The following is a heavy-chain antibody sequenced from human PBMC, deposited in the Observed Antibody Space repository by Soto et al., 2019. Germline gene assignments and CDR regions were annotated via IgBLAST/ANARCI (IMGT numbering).Heavy chain of an antibody. CDR3: AKGSSSVYYYYYGIDV. CDR1: GFTFSGYG. V-gene: IGHV3-30*18. Sequence: QVQLVESGGGVVQPGRSLRLSCVASGFTFSGYGMHWVRQAPGKGLEWVAVMSNDGRNKYYADSVKGRFTISRDNSKNLLYLQMNSLRAEDTAVYYCAKGSSSVYYYYYGIDVWGQGTTVTVSS. J-gene: IGHJ6*02. CDR2: MSNDGRNK. D-gene: IGHD6-6*01.